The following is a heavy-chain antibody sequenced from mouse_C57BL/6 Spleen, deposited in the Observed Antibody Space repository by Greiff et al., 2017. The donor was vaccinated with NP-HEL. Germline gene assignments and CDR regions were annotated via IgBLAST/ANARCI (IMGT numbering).Heavy chain of an antibody. V-gene: IGHV1-54*01. Sequence: VQLQQSGAELVRPGTSVKVSCKASGYAFTNYLIEWVKQRPGQGLEWIGVINPGSGGTNYNEKFKGKATLTADKSSSTAYMQLSSLTSEDSAVYFCARVNYYGSRSFDYWGQGTTLTVSS. J-gene: IGHJ2*01. CDR2: INPGSGGT. D-gene: IGHD1-1*01. CDR3: ARVNYYGSRSFDY. CDR1: GYAFTNYL.